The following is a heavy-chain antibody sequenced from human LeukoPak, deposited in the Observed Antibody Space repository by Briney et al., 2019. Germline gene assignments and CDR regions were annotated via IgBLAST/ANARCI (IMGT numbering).Heavy chain of an antibody. CDR3: ARGEYGSAWPNIDY. CDR1: GFTFSSYW. V-gene: IGHV3-74*01. J-gene: IGHJ4*02. D-gene: IGHD6-19*01. CDR2: INTDGSST. Sequence: GGSPRLSCAASGFTFSSYWMHWVRQAPGKGLVWVSRINTDGSSTTYADSVKGRFTFSRDNAKNTLILQMNSLRTEDTAVYYCARGEYGSAWPNIDYWGQGTLVTVSS.